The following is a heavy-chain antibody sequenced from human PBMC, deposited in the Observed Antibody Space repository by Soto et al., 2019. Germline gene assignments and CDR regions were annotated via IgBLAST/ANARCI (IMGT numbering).Heavy chain of an antibody. CDR2: ISYDGSNK. Sequence: QVQLVESGGGVVQPGRSLRLSCAASGFTFSSYGMHWVRQAPGKGLEWVAVISYDGSNKYYADSVKGRFTISRDNSKNTLYLQMNSLRAEDTAVYYCAKGLAYCGGDCYSHFDPWGRGTLVTVSS. CDR3: AKGLAYCGGDCYSHFDP. V-gene: IGHV3-30*18. CDR1: GFTFSSYG. J-gene: IGHJ2*01. D-gene: IGHD2-21*02.